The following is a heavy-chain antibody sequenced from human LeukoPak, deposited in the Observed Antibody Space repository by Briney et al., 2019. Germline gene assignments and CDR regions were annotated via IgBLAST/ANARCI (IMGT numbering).Heavy chain of an antibody. Sequence: SETLSLTCAFSGGSNISDYWSWIRQPPGKGLEWIGYIYHSGSTNYNPSLKSRVTVLVDTSKNQFSLKLNSVSAADTAVYYCARSTSSAWFAYDYWGQGTLVTVSS. CDR3: ARSTSSAWFAYDY. J-gene: IGHJ4*02. D-gene: IGHD6-19*01. CDR2: IYHSGST. CDR1: GGSNISDY. V-gene: IGHV4-59*01.